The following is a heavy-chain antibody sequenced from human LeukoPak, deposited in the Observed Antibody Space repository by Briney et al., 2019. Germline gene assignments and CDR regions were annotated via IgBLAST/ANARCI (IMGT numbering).Heavy chain of an antibody. J-gene: IGHJ4*02. Sequence: PGGSLRLSCAASGFTFSSYWMSWVRQAPGKGLEWVANIKQDGSEKYYVDSVKGRFTISRDNAKNSLYLQMNSLRAEDTAVYYCARASPTIFCERFDYWGQGTLVTVSS. CDR2: IKQDGSEK. D-gene: IGHD3-9*01. V-gene: IGHV3-7*01. CDR1: GFTFSSYW. CDR3: ARASPTIFCERFDY.